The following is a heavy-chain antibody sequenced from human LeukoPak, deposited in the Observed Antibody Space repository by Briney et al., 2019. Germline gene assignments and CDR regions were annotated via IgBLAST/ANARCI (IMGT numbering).Heavy chain of an antibody. J-gene: IGHJ4*02. Sequence: ASETLSLTCTVSGGSISSYYWSWIRQPPGKGLEWIGYIYYSGSTNYNPSLKSRVTISVDTSKNQFSLKLSSVTAADTAVYYCASLYHDFWSGYYRFDYWGQGTLVTVSS. CDR3: ASLYHDFWSGYYRFDY. CDR1: GGSISSYY. D-gene: IGHD3-3*01. CDR2: IYYSGST. V-gene: IGHV4-59*01.